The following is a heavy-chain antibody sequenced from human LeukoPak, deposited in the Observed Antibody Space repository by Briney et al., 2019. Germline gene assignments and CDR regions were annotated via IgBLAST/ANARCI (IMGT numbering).Heavy chain of an antibody. D-gene: IGHD6-13*01. J-gene: IGHJ6*03. CDR2: IIPIFGTA. CDR3: ARAPYSSPTYYYYYMDV. CDR1: GYTFTSYA. V-gene: IGHV1-69*06. Sequence: SVTVSCKASGYTFTSYAISWVRQAPGQGLEWMGGIIPIFGTANYAQKFQGRVTITADKSTSTAYMELSSLRSEDTAVYYCARAPYSSPTYYYYYMDVWGKGTTVTVSS.